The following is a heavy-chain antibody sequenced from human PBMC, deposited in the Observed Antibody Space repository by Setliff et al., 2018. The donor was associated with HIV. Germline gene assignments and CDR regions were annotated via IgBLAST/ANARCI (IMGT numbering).Heavy chain of an antibody. CDR1: GGSVSGTSYY. D-gene: IGHD5-12*01. CDR2: VYYSGGT. V-gene: IGHV4-39*01. CDR3: ARLGDSGYDFRGYFDY. J-gene: IGHJ4*02. Sequence: SETLSLTCTVSGGSVSGTSYYWGWIRQPPGKGLEWLANVYYSGGTYYNPSLNSRVTISVDTSRNQFSLKLTSVTAADTALYFCARLGDSGYDFRGYFDYWGQGKLVTVS.